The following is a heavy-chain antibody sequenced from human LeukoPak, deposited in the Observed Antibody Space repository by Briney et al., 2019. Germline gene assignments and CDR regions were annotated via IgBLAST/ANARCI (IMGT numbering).Heavy chain of an antibody. CDR3: TKGRIAPDY. Sequence: QPGGSLRLSCAASRFTFSNYGMSWVRQAPRKGLEWVSAISGSGGSTYYADSVKGRFTISRDNSKNTLYLQMNSLRAEDTAVYYCTKGRIAPDYWGQGTLVTVSS. CDR2: ISGSGGST. D-gene: IGHD6-13*01. V-gene: IGHV3-23*01. J-gene: IGHJ4*02. CDR1: RFTFSNYG.